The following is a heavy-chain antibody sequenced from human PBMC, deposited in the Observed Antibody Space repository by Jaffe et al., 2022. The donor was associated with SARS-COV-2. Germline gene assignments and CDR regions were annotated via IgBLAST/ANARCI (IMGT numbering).Heavy chain of an antibody. D-gene: IGHD3-3*01. J-gene: IGHJ4*02. CDR2: ISAYNGNT. CDR3: ARGPKYYDFWSGYYTDLYYFDY. Sequence: QVQLVQSGAEVKKPGASVKVSCKASGYTFTSYGISWVRQAPGQGLEWMGWISAYNGNTNYAQKLQGRVTMTTDTSTSTAYMELRSLRSDDTAVYYCARGPKYYDFWSGYYTDLYYFDYWGQGTLVTVSS. CDR1: GYTFTSYG. V-gene: IGHV1-18*01.